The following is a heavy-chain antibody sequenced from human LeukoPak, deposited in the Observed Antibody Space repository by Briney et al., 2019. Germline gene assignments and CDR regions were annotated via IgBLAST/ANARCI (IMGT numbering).Heavy chain of an antibody. CDR3: ASLDVTMIPY. D-gene: IGHD3-22*01. J-gene: IGHJ4*02. V-gene: IGHV1-2*02. CDR1: GYTFTDYF. CDR2: INPHSGVT. Sequence: GASVKVSCKPSGYTFTDYFIHWVRQAPGQGLEWMGWINPHSGVTNYAQKFQARVTLTRDTTISTAYMELSGLRSDDTAVYYCASLDVTMIPYWGQGTLVTVSS.